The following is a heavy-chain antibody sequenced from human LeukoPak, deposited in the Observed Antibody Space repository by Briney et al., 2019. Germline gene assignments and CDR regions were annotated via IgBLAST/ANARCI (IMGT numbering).Heavy chain of an antibody. D-gene: IGHD2-15*01. V-gene: IGHV1-46*01. J-gene: IGHJ3*01. CDR2: INPSGGST. CDR3: ARGKAASGDVFDF. CDR1: GYPFTTYY. Sequence: ASVKVSCKASGYPFTTYYMHWLRQAPGQGLQWMEIINPSGGSTTYAQKFQGRVTMTRDTPTVTAYMELSSLRSEDTAVYYCARGKAASGDVFDFSGQGTMVTVSS.